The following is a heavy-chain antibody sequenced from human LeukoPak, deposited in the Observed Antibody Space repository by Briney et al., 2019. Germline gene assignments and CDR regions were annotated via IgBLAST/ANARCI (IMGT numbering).Heavy chain of an antibody. D-gene: IGHD2-15*01. CDR2: ISSAGGVI. J-gene: IGHJ4*02. CDR1: GFTFSSYS. CDR3: GREYFSGGISYGNLNH. V-gene: IGHV3-48*01. Sequence: GGSLRLSCAASGFTFSSYSMNWVRQAPGKGLEWVSFISSAGGVIYYADSVKGRFTISRDNAKNSLYLQMNSLRAEDTAVYYCGREYFSGGISYGNLNHGAQGPRVTVSS.